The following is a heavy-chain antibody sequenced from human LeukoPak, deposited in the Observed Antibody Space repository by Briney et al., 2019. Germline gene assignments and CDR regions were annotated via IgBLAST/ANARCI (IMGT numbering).Heavy chain of an antibody. D-gene: IGHD3-3*01. V-gene: IGHV4-61*02. J-gene: IGHJ4*02. Sequence: SETLSLTCTVSGGSISSSSYYWGWIRQPPGKGLEWIGRIYTSGSTNYNPSLKSRVTISVDTSKNQISLKLSSVTAADTAVYYCAREEITIFGVVAYHFDYWGQGTLVTVSS. CDR3: AREEITIFGVVAYHFDY. CDR1: GGSISSSSYY. CDR2: IYTSGST.